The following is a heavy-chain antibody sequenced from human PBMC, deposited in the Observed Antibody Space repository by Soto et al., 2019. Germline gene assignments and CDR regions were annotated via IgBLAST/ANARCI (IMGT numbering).Heavy chain of an antibody. CDR2: IYPGDSDT. CDR3: ARHICNFRSSYYALDV. Sequence: GESLKISCKGSGYTFTDYWIGWVRQLPGKGLEWMGIIYPGDSDTRYSPSFQGHVTITVDKSTSTAYLQWNTLKASDTAMYYCARHICNFRSSYYALDVWGQGTTVTVSS. V-gene: IGHV5-51*01. CDR1: GYTFTDYW. J-gene: IGHJ6*02.